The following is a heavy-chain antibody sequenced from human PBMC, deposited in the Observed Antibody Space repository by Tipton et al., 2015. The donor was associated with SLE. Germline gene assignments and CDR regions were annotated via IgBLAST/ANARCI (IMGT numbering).Heavy chain of an antibody. D-gene: IGHD1-1*01. CDR2: INHSGST. Sequence: LRLSCTVSGGSISSSSYYWGWIRQPPGKGLEWIGEINHSGSTNYNPSLKSRVTISVDTSKNQFSLKLSSVTAADTAVYYCARDQWGPTGTGVDYYYYGMDVWGQGTTVTVSS. CDR3: ARDQWGPTGTGVDYYYYGMDV. J-gene: IGHJ6*02. CDR1: GGSISSSSYY. V-gene: IGHV4-39*07.